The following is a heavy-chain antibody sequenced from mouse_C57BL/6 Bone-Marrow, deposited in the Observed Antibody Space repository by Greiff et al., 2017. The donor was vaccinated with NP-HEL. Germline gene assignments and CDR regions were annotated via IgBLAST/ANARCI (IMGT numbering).Heavy chain of an antibody. CDR2: INPNNGGT. V-gene: IGHV1-18*01. J-gene: IGHJ3*01. Sequence: VQLQQSGPELVKPGASVKIPCKASGYTFTDYNMDWVKQSHGKSLEWIGDINPNNGGTIYNQKFKGKATLTVDKSSSTAYMELRSLTSEDTAVYYCARSGGYCPAWFAYWGQGTLVTVSA. D-gene: IGHD2-3*01. CDR1: GYTFTDYN. CDR3: ARSGGYCPAWFAY.